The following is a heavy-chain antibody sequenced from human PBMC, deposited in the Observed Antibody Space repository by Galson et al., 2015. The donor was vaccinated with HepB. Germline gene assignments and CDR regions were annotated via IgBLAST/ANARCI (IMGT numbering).Heavy chain of an antibody. J-gene: IGHJ6*03. CDR1: GGSVSSGSYY. CDR3: AAPLRRTPIGGYYYVDV. V-gene: IGHV4-61*01. Sequence: ETLSLTCTVSGGSVSSGSYYWSWIRQPPGKGLEWIGYIYYSGSTNYNPSLKSRVTISVDTSKNQFSLKLSSVTAADTAVYYCAAPLRRTPIGGYYYVDVWGKGTTVTVSS. CDR2: IYYSGST. D-gene: IGHD2-2*01.